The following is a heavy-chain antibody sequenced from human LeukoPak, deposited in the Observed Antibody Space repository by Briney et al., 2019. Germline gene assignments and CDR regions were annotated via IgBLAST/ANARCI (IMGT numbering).Heavy chain of an antibody. CDR2: IYYSGSP. Sequence: KPSETLSLTCTVSGGSITSSYWCWIRQPPNKGLEYIGYIYYSGSPNYNPSLKSRVTISLDTSKNQFSLELSSVTAADTAVYYCARRSMRWMDVWGQGTTVIVSS. CDR1: GGSITSSY. CDR3: ARRSMRWMDV. D-gene: IGHD4-23*01. J-gene: IGHJ6*02. V-gene: IGHV4-59*08.